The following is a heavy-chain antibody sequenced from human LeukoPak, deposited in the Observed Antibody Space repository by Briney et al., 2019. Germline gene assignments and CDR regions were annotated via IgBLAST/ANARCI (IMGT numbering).Heavy chain of an antibody. J-gene: IGHJ5*02. Sequence: PAASVKVSCKASGYTFTGYYMHWVRQAPGQGLEWMGIINPSGGSTSYAQKFQGRVTMTRDTSTSTVYMELSSLRSEDTAVYYCARSSLTNYDFSPWFDPWGQGTLVTVSS. CDR2: INPSGGST. CDR3: ARSSLTNYDFSPWFDP. CDR1: GYTFTGYY. V-gene: IGHV1-46*01. D-gene: IGHD3-3*01.